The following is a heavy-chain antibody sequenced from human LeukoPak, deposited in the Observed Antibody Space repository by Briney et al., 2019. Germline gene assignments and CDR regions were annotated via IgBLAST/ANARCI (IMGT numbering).Heavy chain of an antibody. Sequence: ASVKVSCKASGYPFTSYDINWVRQATGQGLEWMGWMNPNSDNTGYAQKFQGRVTMTRNTSISTAYMELSSLRSEDTAVYYCARSGRLALYYYYGMDVWGQGTTVTVSS. CDR2: MNPNSDNT. D-gene: IGHD3-10*01. CDR3: ARSGRLALYYYYGMDV. CDR1: GYPFTSYD. J-gene: IGHJ6*02. V-gene: IGHV1-8*01.